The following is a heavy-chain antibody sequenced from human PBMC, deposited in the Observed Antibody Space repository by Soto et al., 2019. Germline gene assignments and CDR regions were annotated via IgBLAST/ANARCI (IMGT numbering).Heavy chain of an antibody. Sequence: SETLSLTCAVYGGSFSGYYWSWIRQPPGKGLEWIGEINHSGSTNYNPSLKSRVTISVDKSTNQFSLKLSSVTAADTAVYYCEMSFSIGWRKPNTYCMLIWRKGITVTVS. D-gene: IGHD6-19*01. V-gene: IGHV4-34*01. CDR1: GGSFSGYY. CDR2: INHSGST. CDR3: EMSFSIGWRKPNTYCMLI. J-gene: IGHJ6*03.